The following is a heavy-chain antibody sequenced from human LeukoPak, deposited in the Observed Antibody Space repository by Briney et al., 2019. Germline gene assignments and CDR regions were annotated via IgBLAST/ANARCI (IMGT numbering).Heavy chain of an antibody. CDR1: GYTFTSYY. V-gene: IGHV1-8*01. J-gene: IGHJ4*02. CDR2: MNPNSGNT. D-gene: IGHD3-3*01. CDR3: ARGVPYDFWSGYSPRYYFDY. Sequence: ASVKVSCKASGYTFTSYYINWVRQATGQGLEWMGWMNPNSGNTRYAQKFQGRVTMTRNTSISTAYIELSSLRSEDTAVYYCARGVPYDFWSGYSPRYYFDYWGQGNLVTVSS.